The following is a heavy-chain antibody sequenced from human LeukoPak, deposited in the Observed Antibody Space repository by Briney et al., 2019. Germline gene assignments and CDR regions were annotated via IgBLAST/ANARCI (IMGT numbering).Heavy chain of an antibody. CDR2: IFAGGVP. D-gene: IGHD3-16*01. J-gene: IGHJ2*01. Sequence: QPGGSLRLSCAASGFTITNNYMTWVRQAPTEGLQWVSGIFAGGVPSYAASVKDRFIISKDNSKNTLYLQMNNLRVDDTAVYYCTRGRLNAAGWYFDLWGRGTLVTVSS. V-gene: IGHV3-53*01. CDR3: TRGRLNAAGWYFDL. CDR1: GFTITNNY.